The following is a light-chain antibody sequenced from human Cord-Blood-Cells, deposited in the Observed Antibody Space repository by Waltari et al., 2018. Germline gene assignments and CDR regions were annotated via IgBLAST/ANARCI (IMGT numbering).Light chain of an antibody. Sequence: DIQMTKSPSTLSAAVGERVTITCRASQSISSWLAWYPQKPGKAPKLLIYKASSLESGVPSRFSGSGSGTEFTLTISSLQPDDFATYYCQQYNSYSPYSFGQGTKLEIK. V-gene: IGKV1-5*03. CDR2: KAS. CDR3: QQYNSYSPYS. J-gene: IGKJ2*03. CDR1: QSISSW.